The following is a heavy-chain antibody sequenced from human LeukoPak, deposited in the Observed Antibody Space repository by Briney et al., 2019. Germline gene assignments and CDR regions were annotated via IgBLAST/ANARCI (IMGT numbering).Heavy chain of an antibody. Sequence: SETLSLTCAVSGGSISTNNWWSWVRPPPGKGLEWIGKIYHSGSTDYNPSLKSRVTISVDTSKNQFSLKLSSVTAADTAVYYCARDEGGILTGYPVFDPWGQGTLVTVSS. CDR1: GGSISTNNW. V-gene: IGHV4-4*02. CDR3: ARDEGGILTGYPVFDP. CDR2: IYHSGST. D-gene: IGHD3-9*01. J-gene: IGHJ5*02.